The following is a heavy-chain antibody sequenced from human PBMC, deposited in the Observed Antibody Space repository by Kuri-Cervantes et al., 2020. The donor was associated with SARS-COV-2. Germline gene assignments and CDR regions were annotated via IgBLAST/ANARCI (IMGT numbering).Heavy chain of an antibody. J-gene: IGHJ4*02. V-gene: IGHV1-46*01. D-gene: IGHD2-2*02. Sequence: ASVKVSCKASGYTFTSYDINWVRQATGQGLEWMGIINPSGGSTSYAQKFQGRVTMTRDTSTSTVYMELSSLRSEDTAVYYCAREAEYCSSTSCYKRQYYFDYWGQGTLVTVSS. CDR1: GYTFTSYD. CDR3: AREAEYCSSTSCYKRQYYFDY. CDR2: INPSGGST.